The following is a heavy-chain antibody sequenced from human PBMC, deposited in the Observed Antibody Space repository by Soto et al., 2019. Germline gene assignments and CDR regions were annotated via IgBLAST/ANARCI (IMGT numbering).Heavy chain of an antibody. Sequence: GASVKVSCKASGYTFTSYGISWVRQAPGQGLEWMGWISAYNGNTNYAQKLQGRVTMTTDTSTSTAYMELRSLRSDDTAVYYCARYQLLYGYYYYYVDVWGKGTTVTVSS. CDR2: ISAYNGNT. V-gene: IGHV1-18*01. CDR3: ARYQLLYGYYYYYVDV. J-gene: IGHJ6*03. D-gene: IGHD2-2*02. CDR1: GYTFTSYG.